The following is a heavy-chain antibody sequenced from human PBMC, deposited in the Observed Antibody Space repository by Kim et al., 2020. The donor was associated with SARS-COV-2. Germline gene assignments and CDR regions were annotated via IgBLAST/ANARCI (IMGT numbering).Heavy chain of an antibody. D-gene: IGHD3-10*01. V-gene: IGHV3-30*01. CDR3: ARAGSGSYYSSFDY. J-gene: IGHJ4*02. Sequence: ADSVKGRFTSSRVNSKNTLYLQMNSLRAEDTAVCYCARAGSGSYYSSFDYWGQGTLVTVSS.